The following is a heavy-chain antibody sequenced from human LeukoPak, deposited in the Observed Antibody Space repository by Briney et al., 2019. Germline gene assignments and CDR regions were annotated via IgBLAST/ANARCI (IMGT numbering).Heavy chain of an antibody. CDR2: IYYSGST. CDR3: VKDNGRWFDP. CDR1: GGSISSSSYY. J-gene: IGHJ5*02. Sequence: SETLSLTCTVSGGSISSSSYYWGWIRQPPGKGLEWIGSIYYSGSTYYNPSLKSRVTISVDTSKNQFSLKLSSVTAADTAIYYCVKDNGRWFDPWGQGTLVIVSS. D-gene: IGHD1-26*01. V-gene: IGHV4-39*07.